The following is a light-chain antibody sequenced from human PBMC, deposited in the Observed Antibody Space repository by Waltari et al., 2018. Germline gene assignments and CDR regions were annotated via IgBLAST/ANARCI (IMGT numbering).Light chain of an antibody. J-gene: IGLJ2*01. Sequence: QSALTQPASVSGSPGQSITISCTGTSSDVGGYNYVSWYQQHPGKAPKLMIYEVSNRPSGVSNRVSGYKSGNTASLTISGLQAEDEADYYCSSYTSSSTLVFGGVTKLTVL. CDR1: SSDVGGYNY. CDR2: EVS. V-gene: IGLV2-14*01. CDR3: SSYTSSSTLV.